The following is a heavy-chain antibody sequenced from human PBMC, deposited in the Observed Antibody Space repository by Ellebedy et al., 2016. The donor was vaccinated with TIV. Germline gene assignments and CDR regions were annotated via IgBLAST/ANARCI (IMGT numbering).Heavy chain of an antibody. Sequence: ASVKVSCXVSGYTLTELSMHWVRQAPGKGLEWMGGFDPEDGETIYAQKFQGRVTMTEDTSTDTAYMELSSLRSEDTAVYYCATTFADGDKPGDYWGQGTLVTVSS. D-gene: IGHD4-23*01. CDR1: GYTLTELS. CDR3: ATTFADGDKPGDY. J-gene: IGHJ4*02. CDR2: FDPEDGET. V-gene: IGHV1-24*01.